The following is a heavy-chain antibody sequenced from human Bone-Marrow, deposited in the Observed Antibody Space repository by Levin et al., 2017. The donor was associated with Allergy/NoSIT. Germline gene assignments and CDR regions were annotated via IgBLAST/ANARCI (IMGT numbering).Heavy chain of an antibody. J-gene: IGHJ6*02. D-gene: IGHD1-7*01. CDR3: AKDSAKRITGTRDDYYYYYGMDV. V-gene: IGHV3-23*01. CDR1: GFTFSSYA. CDR2: ISGSGGST. Sequence: GGSLRLSCAASGFTFSSYAMSWVRQAPGKGLEWVSAISGSGGSTYYADSVKGRFTISRDNSKNTLYLQMNSLRAEDTAVYYCAKDSAKRITGTRDDYYYYYGMDVWGQGTTVTVSS.